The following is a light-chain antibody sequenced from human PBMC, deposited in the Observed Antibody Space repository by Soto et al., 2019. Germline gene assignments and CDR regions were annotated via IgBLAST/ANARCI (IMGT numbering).Light chain of an antibody. V-gene: IGLV2-23*02. CDR2: EVS. J-gene: IGLJ3*02. CDR1: SSDVGSYNL. Sequence: QSVLTQPASVSGSPGQSITISCTGTSSDVGSYNLVSWYRQHPGKAPTLMIYEVSKRPSGVSNHFSGSKSGNTASLTISGLQAEDDADYYCCSYAGTSTYWVFGGGTKVTVL. CDR3: CSYAGTSTYWV.